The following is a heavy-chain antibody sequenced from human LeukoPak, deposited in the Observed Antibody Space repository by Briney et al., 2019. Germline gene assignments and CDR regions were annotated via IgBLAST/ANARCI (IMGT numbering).Heavy chain of an antibody. CDR3: AREIARHDYNRFFDY. J-gene: IGHJ4*02. CDR1: GYTFSTYT. V-gene: IGHV1-3*01. Sequence: GASVKVSCKASGYTFSTYTMHWVRQAPGQRLEWMGWINAGNGDTKYSQNFQGRVTITRDTSASSAYMEMSTLRSGDTAVYYCAREIARHDYNRFFDYWGQGTLVTVSS. CDR2: INAGNGDT. D-gene: IGHD5-24*01.